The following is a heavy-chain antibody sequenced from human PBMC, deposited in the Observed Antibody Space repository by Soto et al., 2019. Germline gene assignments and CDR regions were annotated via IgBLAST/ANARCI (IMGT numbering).Heavy chain of an antibody. J-gene: IGHJ4*02. CDR1: GFTFSSYG. V-gene: IGHV3-30*18. D-gene: IGHD6-13*01. Sequence: QVQLVESGGGVVQPGRSLRLSCAASGFTFSSYGMHWVRQAPGKGLEWVAVISYDGSNKYYADSVKGRFTISRDNSKNXLXLXMNSLRAEDTAVYYCAKDGRGGRIAAAGKGEYYFDYWGQGTLVTVSS. CDR3: AKDGRGGRIAAAGKGEYYFDY. CDR2: ISYDGSNK.